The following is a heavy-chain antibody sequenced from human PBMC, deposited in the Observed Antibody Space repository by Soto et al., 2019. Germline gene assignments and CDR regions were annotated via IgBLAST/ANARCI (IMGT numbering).Heavy chain of an antibody. Sequence: TLSLTCTVSGGSISSYYWSWIRQPPGKGLEWIGYIYYSGSTNYNPSLKSRVTISVDTSKNQFSLKLSSVTAADTAVYYCARDRVDYGDSYYYYGMDVWGQGTTVTVSS. J-gene: IGHJ6*02. CDR3: ARDRVDYGDSYYYYGMDV. CDR1: GGSISSYY. V-gene: IGHV4-59*01. CDR2: IYYSGST. D-gene: IGHD4-17*01.